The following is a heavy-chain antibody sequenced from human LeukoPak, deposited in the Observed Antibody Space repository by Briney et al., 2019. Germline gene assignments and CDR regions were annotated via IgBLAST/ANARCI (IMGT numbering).Heavy chain of an antibody. CDR3: ARRGDYVDS. Sequence: PEGSLRLSCAAAGFTFSSYSMNWVRPAPGKGLEWVSYISSSSSTIYYADSVKGRFTTSRDNAKNSLYLQMNSLRVEDTAVYYCARRGDYVDSWGQGTLVTVSS. V-gene: IGHV3-48*01. CDR2: ISSSSSTI. CDR1: GFTFSSYS. J-gene: IGHJ4*02.